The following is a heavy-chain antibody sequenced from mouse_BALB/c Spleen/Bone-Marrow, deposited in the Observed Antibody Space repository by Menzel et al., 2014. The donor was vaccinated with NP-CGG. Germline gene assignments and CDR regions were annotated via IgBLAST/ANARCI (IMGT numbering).Heavy chain of an antibody. CDR3: AREAGYYYAMDY. CDR1: GYSFTSYW. D-gene: IGHD2-2*01. J-gene: IGHJ4*01. V-gene: IGHV1S127*01. CDR2: IDPSDSET. Sequence: VQLQQSGPQLVRPGASVKISCKASGYSFTSYWMHWVKQRPGQGLEWIGMIDPSDSETRLNQKFKDKATLTVDKSSSTAYMQLSSPTSDDSAVYYCAREAGYYYAMDYWGQGTSVTVSS.